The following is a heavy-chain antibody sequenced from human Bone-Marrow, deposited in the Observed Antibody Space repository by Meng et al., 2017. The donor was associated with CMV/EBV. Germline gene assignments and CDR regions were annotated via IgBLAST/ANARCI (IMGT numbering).Heavy chain of an antibody. Sequence: SETLSLAWAGDAGSFGGYHSGWDRQHPGKGLEWIGYIYYSGSTYYNTSLKSRATISVDTSKNQFTLKLRSGSAADTAVYYCARAPRGLEPKASYIDYWGQGTMVTVSS. CDR1: AGSFGGYH. V-gene: IGHV4-31*11. CDR2: IYYSGST. CDR3: ARAPRGLEPKASYIDY. D-gene: IGHD1-1*01. J-gene: IGHJ4*02.